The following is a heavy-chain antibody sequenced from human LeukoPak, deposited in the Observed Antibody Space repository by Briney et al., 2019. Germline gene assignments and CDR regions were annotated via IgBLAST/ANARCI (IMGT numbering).Heavy chain of an antibody. V-gene: IGHV3-30*18. J-gene: IGHJ4*02. D-gene: IGHD5-18*01. Sequence: PGGSLRLSCAASGFTFSSYGMHWVRQAPGNGLEWVAVISYDGSNKYYADSVKGRFTISRDNSKNTLYLQMNSLRAEDTAVYYCAKDSGYSYGYYFDYWGQGTLVTVSS. CDR3: AKDSGYSYGYYFDY. CDR2: ISYDGSNK. CDR1: GFTFSSYG.